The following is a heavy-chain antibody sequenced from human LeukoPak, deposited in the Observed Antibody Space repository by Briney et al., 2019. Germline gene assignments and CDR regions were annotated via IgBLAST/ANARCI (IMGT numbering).Heavy chain of an antibody. V-gene: IGHV1-69*13. J-gene: IGHJ6*03. CDR3: ARDRIGDTAMVYYYMDV. CDR1: GGTFSSYA. Sequence: ASVKVSCKASGGTFSSYAISWVRQAPGQGLEWMGGIIPIFGTANYAQKFQGRVTITADESTSTAYMELSSLRSEDTAVYYCARDRIGDTAMVYYYMDVWGKGTTVTVSS. D-gene: IGHD5-18*01. CDR2: IIPIFGTA.